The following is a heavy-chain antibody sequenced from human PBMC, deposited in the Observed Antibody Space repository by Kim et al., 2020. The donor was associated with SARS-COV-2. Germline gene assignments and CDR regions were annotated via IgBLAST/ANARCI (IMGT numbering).Heavy chain of an antibody. Sequence: GGSLRLSCAASGFTFSSYGMHWVRQAPGKGLEWVAVISYDGSNKYYADSVKGRFTISRDNSKNTLYLQMNSLRAEDTAVYYCAKEMQQQLPYFDYWGQGTLVTVSS. CDR1: GFTFSSYG. V-gene: IGHV3-30*18. CDR2: ISYDGSNK. D-gene: IGHD6-13*01. CDR3: AKEMQQQLPYFDY. J-gene: IGHJ4*02.